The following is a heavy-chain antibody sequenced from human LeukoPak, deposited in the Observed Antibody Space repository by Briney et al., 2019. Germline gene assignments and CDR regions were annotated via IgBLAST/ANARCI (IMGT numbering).Heavy chain of an antibody. J-gene: IGHJ3*02. CDR2: ISISSNYI. V-gene: IGHV3-21*01. CDR1: GFTFDDYG. D-gene: IGHD3-3*01. CDR3: ARGSRFGVVGRDAFDI. Sequence: GGSLRLSCAASGFTFDDYGLSWVRQVPGKGLEWVSSISISSNYIYYADSVKGRFTISRDNAKNSLYLQVNSLRAEDTAVYYCARGSRFGVVGRDAFDIWGQGTVVTVSS.